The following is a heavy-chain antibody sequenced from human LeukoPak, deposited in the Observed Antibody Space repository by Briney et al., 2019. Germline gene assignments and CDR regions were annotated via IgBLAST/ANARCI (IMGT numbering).Heavy chain of an antibody. CDR1: GYTFTSYY. CDR2: INPNSGGT. V-gene: IGHV1-2*02. CDR3: AREIPRITMVRGTPDY. J-gene: IGHJ4*02. Sequence: ASVKVSCKASGYTFTSYYMHWVRQAPGQGLEWMGWINPNSGGTNYAQKFQGRVTMTRDTSISTAYMELSRLRSDDTAVYYCAREIPRITMVRGTPDYWGQGTLVTVSS. D-gene: IGHD3-10*01.